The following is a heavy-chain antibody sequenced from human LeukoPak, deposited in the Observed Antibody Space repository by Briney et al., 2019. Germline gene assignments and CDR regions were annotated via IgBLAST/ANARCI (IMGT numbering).Heavy chain of an antibody. CDR2: ISGSGGST. D-gene: IGHD1-14*01. V-gene: IGHV3-23*01. J-gene: IGHJ4*02. CDR3: TKDLVGTGTVDY. CDR1: GFTFSGYA. Sequence: GGSLRLSCAASGFTFSGYAMSWVRQAPGKGLEWVSAISGSGGSTYYADSVKGRFTISRDNSENTLYLQMNSLRAEDTAVYYCTKDLVGTGTVDYWGQGTLVTVSS.